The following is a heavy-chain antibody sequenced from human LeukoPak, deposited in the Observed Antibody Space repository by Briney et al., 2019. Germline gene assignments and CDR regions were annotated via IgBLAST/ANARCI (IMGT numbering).Heavy chain of an antibody. V-gene: IGHV1-2*02. Sequence: GASVNVSCKASGYTFTDYYMHWVRQAPGQGLEWMGWINPNSGDTNYAQKFQGRVTMTRDTSISTAYMELSRLRSDDTAVYYCARSGWFGELSHYWGQGTLVTVSS. CDR2: INPNSGDT. CDR3: ARSGWFGELSHY. CDR1: GYTFTDYY. D-gene: IGHD3-10*01. J-gene: IGHJ4*02.